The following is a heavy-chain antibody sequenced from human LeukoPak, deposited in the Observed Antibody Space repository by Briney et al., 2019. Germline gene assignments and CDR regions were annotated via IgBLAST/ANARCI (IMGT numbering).Heavy chain of an antibody. CDR2: INPNSGGT. D-gene: IGHD5-12*01. J-gene: IGHJ6*03. V-gene: IGHV1-2*02. CDR1: GYTFSGYY. CDR3: ARGGSTAPIYYYYYYMDV. Sequence: ASLKLSCAASGYTFSGYYMHWVRQAPGQGLEWMGWINPNSGGTNYAQKVQGRVTMTRDTSISTAYMELSRLRSDDTAVYYCARGGSTAPIYYYYYYMDVWGKGTTVTISS.